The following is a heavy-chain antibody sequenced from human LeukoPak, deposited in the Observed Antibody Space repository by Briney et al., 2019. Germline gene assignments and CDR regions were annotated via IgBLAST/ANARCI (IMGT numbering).Heavy chain of an antibody. CDR2: ISSSGGTI. CDR3: ARDRMVRGVIGYYYYGMDV. D-gene: IGHD3-10*01. Sequence: GGSPRLSCAASGFTFSDYYMSWIRQAPGKGLEWVSYISSSGGTIYYADSVKGRFTISRDNAKNSLYLQMNSLRAEDTAVYYCARDRMVRGVIGYYYYGMDVWGQGTTVTVSS. J-gene: IGHJ6*02. CDR1: GFTFSDYY. V-gene: IGHV3-11*01.